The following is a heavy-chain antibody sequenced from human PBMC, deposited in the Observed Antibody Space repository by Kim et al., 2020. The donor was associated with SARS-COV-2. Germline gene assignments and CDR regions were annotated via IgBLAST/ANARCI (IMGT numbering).Heavy chain of an antibody. Sequence: SETLSLTCTVSGGSISSSSYYWGWIRQPPGKGLEWIGSIYYSGSTYYNPSLKSRVTISVDTSKNQFSLKLSSVTAADTAVYYGAREAGQQLDYWGQGTLVTVSS. D-gene: IGHD6-13*01. CDR2: IYYSGST. V-gene: IGHV4-39*07. CDR1: GGSISSSSYY. J-gene: IGHJ4*02. CDR3: AREAGQQLDY.